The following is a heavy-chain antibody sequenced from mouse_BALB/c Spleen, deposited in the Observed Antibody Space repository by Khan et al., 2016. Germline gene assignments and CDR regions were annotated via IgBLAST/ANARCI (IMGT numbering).Heavy chain of an antibody. CDR2: INPSNGGT. CDR3: TSPSMDY. Sequence: QVQLQQSGAELVKPGASVTLSCTASGYTFTSYYMYWVKQRPGQGLEWIGEINPSNGGTNFNEQFKSKATLTVDNSSSTAYMQLSSLTSEDSAVYYCTSPSMDYWGQGTSVTVSS. J-gene: IGHJ4*01. V-gene: IGHV1S81*02. CDR1: GYTFTSYY.